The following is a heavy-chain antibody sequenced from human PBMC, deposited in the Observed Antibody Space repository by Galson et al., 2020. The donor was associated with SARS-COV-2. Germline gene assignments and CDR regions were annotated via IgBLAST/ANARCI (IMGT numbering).Heavy chain of an antibody. V-gene: IGHV4-39*07. CDR2: IYYSGST. J-gene: IGHJ3*02. CDR3: ARDYYDSSGYYSKDAFDI. CDR1: GGSISSSSYY. D-gene: IGHD3-22*01. Sequence: ASETLSLTCTVSGGSISSSSYYWGWIRQPPGKGLEWIGSIYYSGSTYYNPSLKSRVTISVDTSKNQFSLKLSSVTAADTAVYYCARDYYDSSGYYSKDAFDIGGQGTMVTVSS.